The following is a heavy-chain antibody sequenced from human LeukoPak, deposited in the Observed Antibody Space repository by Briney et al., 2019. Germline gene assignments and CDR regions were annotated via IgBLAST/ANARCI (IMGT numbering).Heavy chain of an antibody. CDR1: GFTFSDYY. CDR3: AIPDRRYGDAFDI. D-gene: IGHD3-9*01. CDR2: ISSGSAR. V-gene: IGHV3-11*04. Sequence: PGGSLRLPCAASGFTFSDYYMSWIRQAPGKGLEWVSYISSGSARYYADSVKGRFTISRDNAKNSLYLQMNSLRAEDTAVYYCAIPDRRYGDAFDIWGQGTMVTVSS. J-gene: IGHJ3*02.